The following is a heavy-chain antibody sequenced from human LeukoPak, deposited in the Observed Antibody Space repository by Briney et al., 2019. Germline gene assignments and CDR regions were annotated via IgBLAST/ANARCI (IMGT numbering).Heavy chain of an antibody. D-gene: IGHD6-19*01. CDR2: IYWDDDE. Sequence: ESGPTLVXPTQTLTLTCTFSGISLSTSGVGVGWIRQPPGKALEWLALIYWDDDERYSPSLKSRLTITKDTSKNQVVLTMTNMDPVDTATYYCAPLGGAVAGTNWFDPWGQGTLVTVSS. CDR3: APLGGAVAGTNWFDP. V-gene: IGHV2-5*02. J-gene: IGHJ5*02. CDR1: GISLSTSGVG.